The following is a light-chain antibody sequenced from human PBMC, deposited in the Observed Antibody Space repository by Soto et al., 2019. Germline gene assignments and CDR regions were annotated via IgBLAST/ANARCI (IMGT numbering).Light chain of an antibody. V-gene: IGKV2-28*01. CDR2: LGS. CDR3: MQALETPYT. CDR1: QRLLHSNGNTF. Sequence: EIVMTQSPPSLTVTPGEPASISCRSSQRLLHSNGNTFLDWYLQKPGQSPQLLIYLGSNRASGVPDRVSGSEAGTDFTLKISRVEAEDVGVYYCMQALETPYTFGQGTKLEI. J-gene: IGKJ2*01.